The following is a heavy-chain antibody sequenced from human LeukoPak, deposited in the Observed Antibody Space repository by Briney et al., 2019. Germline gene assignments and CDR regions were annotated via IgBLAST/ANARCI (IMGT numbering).Heavy chain of an antibody. CDR2: IYYSGST. CDR3: ARAYGDYHY. V-gene: IGHV4-61*01. J-gene: IGHJ4*02. D-gene: IGHD4-17*01. Sequence: SETLSLTCTVSGGSVSSGSYYWSWIRQPPGKGLEWIGYIYYSGSTNYNPSLKSRVTISVDTSKNQFSLKLSSVTAADTAVYYCARAYGDYHYWGQGTLVTASS. CDR1: GGSVSSGSYY.